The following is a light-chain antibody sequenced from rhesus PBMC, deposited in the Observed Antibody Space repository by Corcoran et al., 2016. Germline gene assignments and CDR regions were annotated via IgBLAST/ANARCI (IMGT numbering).Light chain of an antibody. J-gene: IGKJ2*01. Sequence: DIQMTQSPSSLSASVGDRVTITCRASQTISSYLAWYQQKPGKVPKLLFYAASSLESGVPSRFSGGGSWAEFTITLSSLQPADFATYYCQQHNSHPPYSFGQGTKVEIK. CDR2: AAS. CDR3: QQHNSHPPYS. CDR1: QTISSY. V-gene: IGKV1-44*02.